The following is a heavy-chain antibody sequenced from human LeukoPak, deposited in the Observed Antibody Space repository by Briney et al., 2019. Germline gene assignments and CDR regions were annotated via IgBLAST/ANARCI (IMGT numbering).Heavy chain of an antibody. CDR2: INHSGST. J-gene: IGHJ4*02. Sequence: PSETLSLTCAVYGGSFSGYYWSWIRQPPGKGLEWLGEINHSGSTNYNPSLKSRVTISVDTSKNQFSLKLSSVTAADTAVYYCARGAGRYSSGWYWGYWGQGTLVTVSS. CDR1: GGSFSGYY. D-gene: IGHD6-19*01. V-gene: IGHV4-34*01. CDR3: ARGAGRYSSGWYWGY.